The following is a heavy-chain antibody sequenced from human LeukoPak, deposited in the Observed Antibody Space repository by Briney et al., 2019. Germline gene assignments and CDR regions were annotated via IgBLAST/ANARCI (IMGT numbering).Heavy chain of an antibody. CDR3: ARGLIVGATQYYYYYMDV. V-gene: IGHV1-18*01. Sequence: ASVKVSCKASGYTFTSYGISWVRQAPGQGLEWMGWISAYNGNTNYAQKLQGRVTMTTDTSTSTAYMELSSLRSEDTAVYYCARGLIVGATQYYYYYMDVWGKGTTVTVSS. CDR1: GYTFTSYG. CDR2: ISAYNGNT. J-gene: IGHJ6*03. D-gene: IGHD1-26*01.